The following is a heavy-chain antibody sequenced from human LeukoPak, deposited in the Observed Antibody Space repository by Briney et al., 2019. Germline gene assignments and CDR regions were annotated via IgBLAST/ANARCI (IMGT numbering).Heavy chain of an antibody. CDR3: AKGGIGYSSGWPYFDY. D-gene: IGHD6-19*01. CDR2: ISGSGGST. V-gene: IGHV3-23*01. Sequence: GGSLRLSCAASGFTFSSYAMSWVRQAPGKGLEWVSAISGSGGSTYYADSVKGRFTISRDNSKNTLYLQMNSLRAEDTAVYYCAKGGIGYSSGWPYFDYWGQGTLVTVSS. J-gene: IGHJ4*02. CDR1: GFTFSSYA.